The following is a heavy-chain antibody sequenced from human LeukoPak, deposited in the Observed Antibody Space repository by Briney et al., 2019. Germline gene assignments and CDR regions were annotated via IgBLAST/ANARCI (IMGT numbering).Heavy chain of an antibody. CDR1: GFTFNNFW. CDR2: IKYDGSDK. J-gene: IGHJ6*02. CDR3: ARGHYGLDV. V-gene: IGHV3-7*03. Sequence: ESLRLSCTASGFTFNNFWMSWVRQTPGKGPEWVTKIKYDGSDKYYVDSVKGRFTISRDNVKNSLYLQMSSLRVEDTGVYHCARGHYGLDVWGQGTTVTVSS.